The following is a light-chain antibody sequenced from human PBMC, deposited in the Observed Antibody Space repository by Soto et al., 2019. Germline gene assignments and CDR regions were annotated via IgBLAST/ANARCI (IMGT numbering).Light chain of an antibody. V-gene: IGKV1-5*01. Sequence: DIQMTQSPSTLSASVGDRVTITCRASQSISSWLAWYQQKPGKAPKLLIYDASSLESGVPSRFSGSGSGTVFTLTISSLQPDDFATYYCQQYNSYSLTFGQGTKVDIK. CDR2: DAS. CDR1: QSISSW. CDR3: QQYNSYSLT. J-gene: IGKJ1*01.